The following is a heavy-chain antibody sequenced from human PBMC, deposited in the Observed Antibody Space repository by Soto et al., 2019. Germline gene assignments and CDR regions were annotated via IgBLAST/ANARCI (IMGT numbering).Heavy chain of an antibody. CDR3: ARDPGANWNYRWFDP. Sequence: ASVKVSCKASGYTFTSYGINWVRQAPGQGLEWMGWISAYNGNTNYAQKLQGRVTMTTDTSTSTAYMELRSLRSDDTAVYYCARDPGANWNYRWFDPWGQGTLVTVSS. V-gene: IGHV1-18*04. CDR1: GYTFTSYG. J-gene: IGHJ5*02. CDR2: ISAYNGNT. D-gene: IGHD1-7*01.